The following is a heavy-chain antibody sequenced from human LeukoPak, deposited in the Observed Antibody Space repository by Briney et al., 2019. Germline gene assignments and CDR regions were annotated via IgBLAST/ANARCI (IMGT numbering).Heavy chain of an antibody. CDR3: AADAFPGAAYRGAFDI. Sequence: ASVKVSCKASGFTFTSSAMQWVRQARGQGLEWVGWIVVGSGNTNYAQKFQEIIPITRDLCTSTFVLVLSRLSSEDPVLYYCAADAFPGAAYRGAFDIWGQGTMVTVSS. J-gene: IGHJ3*02. D-gene: IGHD1-26*01. CDR1: GFTFTSSA. CDR2: IVVGSGNT. V-gene: IGHV1-58*02.